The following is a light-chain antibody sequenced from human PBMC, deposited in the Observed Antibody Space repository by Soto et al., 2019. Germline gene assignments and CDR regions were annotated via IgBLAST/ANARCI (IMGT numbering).Light chain of an antibody. V-gene: IGKV1-13*02. Sequence: AIQLTQSPSSLSASVGDRVTITCRASQGISSALAWYQQKPGKAPKLLIYDASSLESGVPSRFSGSGSGTDFTLTIRSLQPEDFATYYCQQFNSYPPFTFGPGTKVDIK. CDR2: DAS. J-gene: IGKJ3*01. CDR1: QGISSA. CDR3: QQFNSYPPFT.